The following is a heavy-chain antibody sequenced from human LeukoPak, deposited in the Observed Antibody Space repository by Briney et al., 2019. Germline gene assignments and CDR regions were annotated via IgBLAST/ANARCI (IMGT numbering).Heavy chain of an antibody. V-gene: IGHV1-46*01. CDR3: ARVGVTAATADY. CDR2: INPRGGST. Sequence: ASVKVSCKASGYTFTSYFIHWMRQAPGQGPEWMGIINPRGGSTDYSQKFQDRVSMSSDTSTSTVYMELSSLGSEDTAVYFCARVGVTAATADYWGQGTLVTVSS. D-gene: IGHD6-25*01. CDR1: GYTFTSYF. J-gene: IGHJ4*02.